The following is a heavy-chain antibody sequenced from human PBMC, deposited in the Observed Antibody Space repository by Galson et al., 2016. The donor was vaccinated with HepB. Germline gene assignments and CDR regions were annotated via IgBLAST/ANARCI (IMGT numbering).Heavy chain of an antibody. CDR1: GGSISSDDYY. J-gene: IGHJ6*03. CDR2: ISYRGST. Sequence: TLSLTCTVSGGSISSDDYYWSWIRQTPGKGLEWIGYISYRGSTYYNPSLKSRGTISVDTSKNQFSLKVTSVTAADTAVYYCARGRGSGYSYYYYYYMDVWGHGTTVTVSS. D-gene: IGHD3-22*01. V-gene: IGHV4-30-4*01. CDR3: ARGRGSGYSYYYYYYMDV.